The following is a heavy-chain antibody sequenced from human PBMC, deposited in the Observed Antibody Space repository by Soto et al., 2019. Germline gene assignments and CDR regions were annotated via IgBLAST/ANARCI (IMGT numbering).Heavy chain of an antibody. CDR1: GFTFSTYT. CDR2: ISGSGSTI. V-gene: IGHV3-48*02. D-gene: IGHD3-10*01. CDR3: AREGPVPPYYFYDY. J-gene: IGHJ4*02. Sequence: GGSLRLSCAASGFTFSTYTMNWVRQAPGKGLEWVSYISGSGSTIYYADSVKGRFTTSRDNAKNSLYLQMNSLRDEDTALYYCAREGPVPPYYFYDYWGQGTPVTVSS.